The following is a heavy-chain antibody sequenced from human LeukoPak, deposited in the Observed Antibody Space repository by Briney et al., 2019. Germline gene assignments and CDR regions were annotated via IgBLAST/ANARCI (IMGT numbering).Heavy chain of an antibody. Sequence: WASVTVSCTVSGYTLTELSMHWVRQAPGKGLEWMGGFDPEDGETIYAQKFQCRVTMTEDTSTDAAYMELSSLRSEDTAVYYCATALMVRGVYDLWGQGTMVTVSS. CDR2: FDPEDGET. J-gene: IGHJ3*01. CDR1: GYTLTELS. V-gene: IGHV1-24*01. CDR3: ATALMVRGVYDL. D-gene: IGHD3-10*01.